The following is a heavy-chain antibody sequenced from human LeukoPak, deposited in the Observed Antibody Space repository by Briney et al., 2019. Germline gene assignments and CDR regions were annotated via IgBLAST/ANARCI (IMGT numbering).Heavy chain of an antibody. V-gene: IGHV3-53*01. D-gene: IGHD6-19*01. CDR2: LYSGGTT. J-gene: IGHJ4*02. Sequence: GGSLRLSCAASGFTVSSKYMSWVRQAPGKGLEWVSVLYSGGTTYYADSVKGRFTISRDNSKNTLYLQMNSLRAEDTAVYYCARGAVAGPYYFDYWGQGTLANVSS. CDR3: ARGAVAGPYYFDY. CDR1: GFTVSSKY.